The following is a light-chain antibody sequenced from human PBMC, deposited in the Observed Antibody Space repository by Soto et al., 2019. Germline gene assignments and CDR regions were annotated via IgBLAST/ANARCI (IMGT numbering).Light chain of an antibody. J-gene: IGKJ5*01. V-gene: IGKV3D-15*01. CDR3: QQYKNWPAIT. Sequence: EIVMTQSPATLSVSPGERATLSCRASRSVSSNLAWYQQKPCQAPRLLVYGPSTRATGIPARFSGSGSGTEFTLTISSLQSEDFAIYYCQQYKNWPAITFGQGTRLEIK. CDR2: GPS. CDR1: RSVSSN.